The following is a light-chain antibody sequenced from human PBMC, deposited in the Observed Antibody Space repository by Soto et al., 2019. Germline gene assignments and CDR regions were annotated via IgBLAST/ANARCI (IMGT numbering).Light chain of an antibody. J-gene: IGKJ1*01. V-gene: IGKV3-20*01. CDR3: QQHATSPWT. CDR1: QSVSSSY. CDR2: GAS. Sequence: EIVLTQSPGTLSLSPGERATLSCRASQSVSSSYLAWYQQKPGQAPRLLIYGASSRATGIPDRFSGSGSGTDFTLTISTLEPEDFAVYYCQQHATSPWTFGQGTKVAFK.